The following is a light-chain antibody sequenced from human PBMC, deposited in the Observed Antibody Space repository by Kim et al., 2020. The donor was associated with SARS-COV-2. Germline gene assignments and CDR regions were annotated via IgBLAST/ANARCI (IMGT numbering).Light chain of an antibody. J-gene: IGLJ2*01. CDR1: SSDLRNYNH. CDR2: GVN. V-gene: IGLV2-14*04. CDR3: NSYTSSNTLL. Sequence: HSVHISYTGTSSDLRNYNHVSRYQQHPGKAPELMIYGVNQRPSGVSNRFSGSKSGNTASLTISGLQAEDEAAYYCNSYTSSNTLLFGGGTQLTVL.